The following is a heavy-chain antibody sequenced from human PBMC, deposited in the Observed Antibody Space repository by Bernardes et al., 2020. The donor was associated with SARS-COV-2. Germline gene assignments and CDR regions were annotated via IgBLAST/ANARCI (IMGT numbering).Heavy chain of an antibody. Sequence: GGSLRLSCAVSSLTSRSCAMTWVRQAPGKGLEWVSTISPSGGSTYYADSVKGRFTVSRDNSKNTLYLQMNSLRVEDTAVFYCVKVRLGGGYSEFEHWGQGTLVTVSS. D-gene: IGHD1-26*01. J-gene: IGHJ4*02. V-gene: IGHV3-23*01. CDR2: ISPSGGST. CDR3: VKVRLGGGYSEFEH. CDR1: SLTSRSCA.